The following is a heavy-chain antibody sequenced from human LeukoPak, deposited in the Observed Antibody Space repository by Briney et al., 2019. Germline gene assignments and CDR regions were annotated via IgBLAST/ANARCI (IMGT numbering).Heavy chain of an antibody. Sequence: PGGSLRLSCAASGFTFSSYAMSWVRQAPGKGLEWVSAISGSGGSTYYADSVKGRFTISRDNSKNTLYLQMNSLRAEDTAVYYCLSTAARSLKTGFDYWGQGTLVTVSS. CDR3: LSTAARSLKTGFDY. CDR1: GFTFSSYA. J-gene: IGHJ4*02. CDR2: ISGSGGST. D-gene: IGHD1-1*01. V-gene: IGHV3-23*01.